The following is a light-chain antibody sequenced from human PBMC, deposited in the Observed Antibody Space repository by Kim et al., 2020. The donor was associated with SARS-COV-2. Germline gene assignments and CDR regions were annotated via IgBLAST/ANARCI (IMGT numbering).Light chain of an antibody. J-gene: IGKJ2*01. CDR1: QSVLYSSNNKNY. V-gene: IGKV4-1*01. CDR2: LAS. CDR3: QQYYSTPPYT. Sequence: DIVMTKSPDSLAVSLGERAPINCKSRQSVLYSSNNKNYFAWYQQKPGQPPKLLHYLASSRESGVPDRFSGSGSGTDFTLTIISLQAEDVADYDCQQYYSTPPYTFGQGTKLEI.